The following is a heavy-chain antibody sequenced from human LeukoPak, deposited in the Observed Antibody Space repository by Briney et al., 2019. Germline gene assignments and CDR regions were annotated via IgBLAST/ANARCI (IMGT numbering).Heavy chain of an antibody. D-gene: IGHD3-22*01. CDR3: AKEPSYYYDSSGYN. CDR2: ISGSGGSA. CDR1: GFTFSSYA. J-gene: IGHJ4*02. V-gene: IGHV3-23*01. Sequence: GSLRLSCAASGFTFSSYAMSWVRQAPGKGLEWVSGISGSGGSAYYADSVKGRFTISRDNSKNTLYLQMNSLRAEDTAVYYCAKEPSYYYDSSGYNWGQGTLVTVSS.